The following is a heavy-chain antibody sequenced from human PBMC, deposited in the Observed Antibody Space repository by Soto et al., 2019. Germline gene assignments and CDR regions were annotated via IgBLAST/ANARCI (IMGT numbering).Heavy chain of an antibody. Sequence: GGSLRLSCTASGFTFGDYAMSWFRQTPGKGLEWVGFIRSKAYGGTTEYAASVKGRFTISRDDSKSIAYLQMNSLKTEDTGVYYCTRSSTIFGVEDYYYYYMDVWGKGTTVTVSS. D-gene: IGHD3-3*01. CDR1: GFTFGDYA. J-gene: IGHJ6*03. V-gene: IGHV3-49*03. CDR2: IRSKAYGGTT. CDR3: TRSSTIFGVEDYYYYYMDV.